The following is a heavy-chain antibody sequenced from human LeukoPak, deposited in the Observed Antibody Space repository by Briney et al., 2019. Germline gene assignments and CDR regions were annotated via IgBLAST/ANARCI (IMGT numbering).Heavy chain of an antibody. CDR3: ARRAFTDSSAPFDY. CDR1: GGSFSGYY. V-gene: IGHV4-34*01. CDR2: INHSGST. J-gene: IGHJ4*02. Sequence: SETLSLTCAVYGGSFSGYYWSWIRQPPGKGLEWIGEINHSGSTNYNPSLKSRVTISVDTSKNQFSLKLSSVTAADTAVYYCARRAFTDSSAPFDYWGQGTLVTVSS. D-gene: IGHD4-11*01.